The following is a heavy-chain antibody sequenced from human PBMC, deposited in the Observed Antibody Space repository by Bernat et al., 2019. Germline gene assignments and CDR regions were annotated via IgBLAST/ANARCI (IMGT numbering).Heavy chain of an antibody. CDR3: LGWYYGMNV. CDR2: TRDPP. CDR1: EFTVSGHF. V-gene: IGHV3-72*01. J-gene: IGHJ6*02. Sequence: ERQLVQSGGGLVQPGGSLRLACAGSEFTVSGHFIDWVRQAPGKGLEWIGRTRDPPQYAASVKGRFSMSRDDPKTLLYLKMNSLKSEDTAVYDCLGWYYGMNVWGQGTTVTVS. D-gene: IGHD6-19*01.